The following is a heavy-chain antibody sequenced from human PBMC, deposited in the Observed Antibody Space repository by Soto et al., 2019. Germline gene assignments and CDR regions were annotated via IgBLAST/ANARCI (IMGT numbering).Heavy chain of an antibody. V-gene: IGHV3-73*01. D-gene: IGHD6-6*01. CDR3: TKSSSWVGYYYYMDV. Sequence: GGSLRLSCAASGFTFSGSAMHWVRQASGKGLEWVGRIRSKANSYATAYAASVKGRFTISRDDSKNTAYLQMNSLKTEDTAVYYCTKSSSWVGYYYYMDVWGKGTTVTVSS. CDR2: IRSKANSYAT. J-gene: IGHJ6*03. CDR1: GFTFSGSA.